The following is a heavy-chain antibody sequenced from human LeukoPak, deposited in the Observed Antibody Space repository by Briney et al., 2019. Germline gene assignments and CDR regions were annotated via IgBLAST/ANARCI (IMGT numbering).Heavy chain of an antibody. J-gene: IGHJ4*02. V-gene: IGHV1-69*05. CDR2: IIPIFGTA. CDR3: AGGWGYLNYVGRGCEEEGDY. Sequence: ASVKVSCKASGGTFSSYAISWVRQAPGQGLEWMGGIIPIFGTANYAQKFQGRVTITTDESTSTAYMELSSLRSEDTAVYYCAGGWGYLNYVGRGCEEEGDYWGQETLVTVSS. CDR1: GGTFSSYA. D-gene: IGHD3-22*01.